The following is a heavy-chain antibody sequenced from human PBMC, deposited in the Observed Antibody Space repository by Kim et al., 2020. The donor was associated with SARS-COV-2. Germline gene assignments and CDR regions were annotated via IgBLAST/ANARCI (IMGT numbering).Heavy chain of an antibody. D-gene: IGHD3-3*01. CDR3: ARGFSVTIDYDFWSGYFESYYGMDV. V-gene: IGHV3-7*03. CDR2: IKQDGSEK. CDR1: GFTFSSYW. Sequence: GGSLRLSCAASGFTFSSYWMSWVRQAPGKGLEWVANIKQDGSEKYYVDSVKGRFTISRDNAKNSLYLQMNSLRAEDTAVYYCARGFSVTIDYDFWSGYFESYYGMDVWGQGTTVTVSS. J-gene: IGHJ6*02.